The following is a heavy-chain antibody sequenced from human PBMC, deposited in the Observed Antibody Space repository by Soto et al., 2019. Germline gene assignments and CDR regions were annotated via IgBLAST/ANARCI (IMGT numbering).Heavy chain of an antibody. CDR1: GFTFSSYG. D-gene: IGHD6-13*01. J-gene: IGHJ4*02. V-gene: IGHV3-33*01. Sequence: GGSLRLXCAASGFTFSSYGMHWVRQAPGKGLEWVAVIWYDGSNKYYADSVKGRFTISRDNSKNTLYLQMNSLRAEDRAVYYCARENSSSWINYFDYWGQGTLVTVSS. CDR3: ARENSSSWINYFDY. CDR2: IWYDGSNK.